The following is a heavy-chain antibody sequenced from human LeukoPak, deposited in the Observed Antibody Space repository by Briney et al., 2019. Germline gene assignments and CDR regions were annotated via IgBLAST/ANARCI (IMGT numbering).Heavy chain of an antibody. CDR1: GGTLSSYA. CDR2: IIPIFGTA. CDR3: ARDRGSWYGVFDY. Sequence: ASVKVSCKASGGTLSSYAISWVRQAPGQGLEWMGGIIPIFGTANYAQKFQGRVTITTDESTSTAYMELSSLRSEDTAVYYCARDRGSWYGVFDYWGQGTLVTVSS. D-gene: IGHD6-13*01. V-gene: IGHV1-69*05. J-gene: IGHJ4*02.